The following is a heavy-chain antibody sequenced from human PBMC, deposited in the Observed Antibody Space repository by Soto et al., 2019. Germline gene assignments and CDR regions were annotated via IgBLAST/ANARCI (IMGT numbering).Heavy chain of an antibody. V-gene: IGHV3-21*01. D-gene: IGHD3-22*01. CDR3: ARDNYYDSSGYLY. CDR1: GFTFSSYS. J-gene: IGHJ4*02. Sequence: GGSLRLSCAASGFTFSSYSMNWVRQAPGKGLEWVSSISSSSSYIYYADSVKGRFTISRDNAKNSLYLQVNSPRAEDTAVYYRARDNYYDSSGYLYWGQGTLVTVSS. CDR2: ISSSSSYI.